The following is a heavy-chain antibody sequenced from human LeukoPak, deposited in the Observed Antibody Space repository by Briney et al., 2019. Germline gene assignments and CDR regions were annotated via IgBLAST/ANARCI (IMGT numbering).Heavy chain of an antibody. V-gene: IGHV1-2*02. CDR1: GYIFTDYY. CDR2: INPNSGDT. D-gene: IGHD3-10*01. CDR3: AKGRTLDGDGAPFDY. J-gene: IGHJ4*02. Sequence: GASVKVSCKASGYIFTDYYMHWVRQAPEKGLEWMGWINPNSGDTNYVQKFQGRVTMTRDTSISTAYMELSGLRFDDTAVYYCAKGRTLDGDGAPFDYWGQGTLVTGSS.